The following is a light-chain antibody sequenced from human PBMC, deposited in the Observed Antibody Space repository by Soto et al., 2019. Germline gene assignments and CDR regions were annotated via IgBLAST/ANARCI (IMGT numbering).Light chain of an antibody. J-gene: IGKJ2*01. CDR2: WAS. V-gene: IGKV4-1*01. CDR1: QHILLSSNKRNT. CDR3: QQYYSIPYS. Sequence: DIVMTQSPDSLAVSLGERATINCKSSQHILLSSNKRNTLTWYQQKPGQPPRLLIYWASDREPGVPDRFSGSGSGTDYTLTISSLQAEDVAVYYCQQYYSIPYSFGQGTKLEIK.